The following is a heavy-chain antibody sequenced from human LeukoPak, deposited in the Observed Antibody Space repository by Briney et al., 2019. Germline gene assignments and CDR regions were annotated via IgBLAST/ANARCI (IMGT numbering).Heavy chain of an antibody. J-gene: IGHJ4*02. CDR2: ISGGAT. CDR1: GFAFSTYG. V-gene: IGHV3-23*01. CDR3: AKDRNDLSDGDYGY. D-gene: IGHD4-17*01. Sequence: GGSLRLSCAASGFAFSTYGMMWLRQAPGKGLEWVSAISGGATLYADSVKGRFTISRDNSKNTLYLQMNSLRAEDTAVYYCAKDRNDLSDGDYGYWGQGTLVTVSS.